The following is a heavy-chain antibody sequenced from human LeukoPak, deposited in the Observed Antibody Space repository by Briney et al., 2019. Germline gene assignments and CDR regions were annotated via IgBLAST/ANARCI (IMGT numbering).Heavy chain of an antibody. D-gene: IGHD2-2*01. CDR1: GGSISSSSYY. J-gene: IGHJ4*02. Sequence: SETLSLTCTVSGGSISSSSYYWGWIRQPPGKGLEWIGSIYYSGSTYYNPSLKSRVAISVDTSKNQFSLKLSSVTAADTAVYYCARGIVVVPAAPYFDYWGQGTLVTVSS. CDR3: ARGIVVVPAAPYFDY. V-gene: IGHV4-39*01. CDR2: IYYSGST.